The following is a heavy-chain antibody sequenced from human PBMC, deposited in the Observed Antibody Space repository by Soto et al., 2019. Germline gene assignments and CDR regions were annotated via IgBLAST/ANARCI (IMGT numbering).Heavy chain of an antibody. J-gene: IGHJ2*01. D-gene: IGHD2-21*02. CDR1: GYTFTSYG. CDR3: ARGAYCGGDCYSGSWYFDL. V-gene: IGHV1-18*01. CDR2: ISAYNGDT. Sequence: QVQLVQSGAEVKKPGASVKVSCKASGYTFTSYGITWVRQAPGQGLEWMGWISAYNGDTNYAQKLQGRVTMTTDTPTSTAYMELRSLRSDDTAVYYCARGAYCGGDCYSGSWYFDLWGRGTLVTVSS.